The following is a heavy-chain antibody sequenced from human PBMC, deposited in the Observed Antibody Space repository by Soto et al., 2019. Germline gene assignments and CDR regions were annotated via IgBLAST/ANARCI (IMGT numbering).Heavy chain of an antibody. V-gene: IGHV3-23*01. J-gene: IGHJ4*02. D-gene: IGHD3-22*01. CDR2: IIGSGGST. Sequence: GGSLRLSCAASGFTFGGYAMRWVRQAPGKGLEWVSPIIGSGGSTYYADSVKGRFTISRDNSKNTLYLQMNSLRAEDTAVYYCAKDIEPYYYDSSGYYLVDYWGQGTLVTVSS. CDR1: GFTFGGYA. CDR3: AKDIEPYYYDSSGYYLVDY.